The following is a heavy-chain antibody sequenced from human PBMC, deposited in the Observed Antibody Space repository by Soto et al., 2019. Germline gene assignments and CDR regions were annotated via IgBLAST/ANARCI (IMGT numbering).Heavy chain of an antibody. V-gene: IGHV4-30-4*01. D-gene: IGHD6-13*01. CDR3: AREGAAAGQFDY. CDR2: IYYSGST. CDR1: GGSISSGDYY. J-gene: IGHJ4*02. Sequence: PSETLSLTCTVSGGSISSGDYYWSWIRQPPGKGLEWIGYIYYSGSTCYNPSLKSRVTISVDTSKNQFSLKLSSVTAADTAVYYCAREGAAAGQFDYWGQGTLVTVSS.